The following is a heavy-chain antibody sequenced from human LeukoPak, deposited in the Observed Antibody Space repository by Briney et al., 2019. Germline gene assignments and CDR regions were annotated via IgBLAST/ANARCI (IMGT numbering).Heavy chain of an antibody. J-gene: IGHJ6*02. Sequence: KPSETLSLTCTVSGGSISSYYWSWIRQPPGKGLEWIGYIYYSGSTNYNPSLKSRVTISVDTSKNQFSLKLSSVTAADTAVYYCARAYSGYFPEYYYYYYGMDVWGQGTTVTVSS. D-gene: IGHD5-12*01. CDR3: ARAYSGYFPEYYYYYYGMDV. CDR1: GGSISSYY. V-gene: IGHV4-59*01. CDR2: IYYSGST.